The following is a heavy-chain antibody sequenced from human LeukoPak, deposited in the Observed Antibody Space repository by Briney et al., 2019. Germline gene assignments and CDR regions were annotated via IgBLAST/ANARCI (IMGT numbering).Heavy chain of an antibody. Sequence: GGSLRLSCAASGFTFSNAWMSWVRQAPGKGLEWVSSISSSSSYIYYADSVKGRFTISRDNAKNSLYLQMNSLRAEDTAVYYCARDSDLGYFDYWGQGTLVTVSS. D-gene: IGHD2-21*02. V-gene: IGHV3-21*01. J-gene: IGHJ4*02. CDR1: GFTFSNAW. CDR2: ISSSSSYI. CDR3: ARDSDLGYFDY.